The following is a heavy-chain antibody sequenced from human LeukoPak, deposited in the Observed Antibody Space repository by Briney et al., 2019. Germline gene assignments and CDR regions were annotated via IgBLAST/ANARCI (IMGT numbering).Heavy chain of an antibody. Sequence: SETLSLTCAVYGGSFSGYYWSWIRQPPGKGLEWIGEINHSGSTNYNPSLKSRVTISVDTSKNQFSLKLSSVTAADTAVYYCARRPSMAASENWFDPWGQGTLVTVSS. J-gene: IGHJ5*02. CDR2: INHSGST. CDR1: GGSFSGYY. D-gene: IGHD5-24*01. CDR3: ARRPSMAASENWFDP. V-gene: IGHV4-34*01.